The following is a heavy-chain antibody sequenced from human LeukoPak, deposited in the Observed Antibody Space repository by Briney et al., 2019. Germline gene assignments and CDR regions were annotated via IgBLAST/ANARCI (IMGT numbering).Heavy chain of an antibody. CDR1: GASISSSIHY. V-gene: IGHV4-39*07. Sequence: SETLSLTCAVSGASISSSIHYWGWVRQPPGKGLEWIGSVYYSGSTNYSPSLKSRVTISVDTSKKHFSLKLNSVTAADSAVYYCARADYYYYGVDVWGRGTTVTVSS. CDR2: VYYSGST. J-gene: IGHJ6*02. CDR3: ARADYYYYGVDV.